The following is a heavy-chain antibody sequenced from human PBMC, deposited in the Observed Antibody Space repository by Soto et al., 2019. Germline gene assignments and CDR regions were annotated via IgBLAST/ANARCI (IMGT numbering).Heavy chain of an antibody. CDR2: ISSSSSYI. D-gene: IGHD3-10*01. J-gene: IGHJ4*02. CDR1: GFTFSSYS. V-gene: IGHV3-21*01. Sequence: EVQLVESGGGLVKPGGSLKLSCAASGFTFSSYSMNWVRQAPGKGLEWVSSISSSSSYIYYADSVKGRFTISRDNAKNSLYLQMNSLRAEDTAVYYCARGDYYGSGSFDYWGQGTLVTVSS. CDR3: ARGDYYGSGSFDY.